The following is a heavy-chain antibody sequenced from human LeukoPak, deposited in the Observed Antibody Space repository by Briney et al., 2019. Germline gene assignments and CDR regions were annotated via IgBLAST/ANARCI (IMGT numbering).Heavy chain of an antibody. J-gene: IGHJ4*02. D-gene: IGHD2-2*01. CDR1: GFTFSSYG. CDR2: IWYDGSNK. CDR3: AKGSSTSCYIMYFDY. V-gene: IGHV3-33*06. Sequence: PGGSLRLSCAASGFTFSSYGMHWVRQAPGKGLEWVAVIWYDGSNKYYADSVKGRFTISRDNSKSTLYLQMNSLRAEDTAVYYCAKGSSTSCYIMYFDYWGQGTLVTVSS.